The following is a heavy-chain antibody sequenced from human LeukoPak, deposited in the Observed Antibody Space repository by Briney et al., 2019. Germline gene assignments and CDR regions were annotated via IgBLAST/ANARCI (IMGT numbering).Heavy chain of an antibody. CDR1: GGTFSSYA. D-gene: IGHD4-17*01. V-gene: IGHV1-69*05. CDR3: ARPPADYGDLMTFDP. CDR2: MISIFGTA. J-gene: IGHJ5*02. Sequence: SVQVTCKASGGTFSSYAISWVRQAPGKGLEWMGGMISIFGTANYAQKFQGRVTITTDESTSTAYMELSSLSSEDTAVYYCARPPADYGDLMTFDPWGQGTLVTVSS.